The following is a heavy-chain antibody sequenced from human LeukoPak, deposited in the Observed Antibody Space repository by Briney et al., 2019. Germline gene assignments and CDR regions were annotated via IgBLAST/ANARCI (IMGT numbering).Heavy chain of an antibody. V-gene: IGHV4-39*01. CDR2: IYYSGST. CDR3: ARHPPNYDILTGFSSGAFDI. J-gene: IGHJ3*02. D-gene: IGHD3-9*01. Sequence: TSETLSLTCTVSGGSISSSSYYWGWIRQPPGKGLEWIGSIYYSGSTYYNPSLKSRVTISVDTSKNQFSLKLSSVTAADTAVYYCARHPPNYDILTGFSSGAFDIWGQGTMVTVSS. CDR1: GGSISSSSYY.